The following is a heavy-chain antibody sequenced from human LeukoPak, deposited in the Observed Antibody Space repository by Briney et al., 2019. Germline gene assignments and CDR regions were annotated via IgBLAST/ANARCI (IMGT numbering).Heavy chain of an antibody. CDR3: ARDLPNYYDSSGYYSSGSMDV. J-gene: IGHJ6*03. CDR2: ISSDGSNN. V-gene: IGHV3-30-3*01. D-gene: IGHD3-22*01. Sequence: GGSLRLSCAASGFTFNSYAMHWVRQAPGKGLEWVAVISSDGSNNYYADSVKGRFTISRDNSKNTLYLQVNSLRAEDTAVYYCARDLPNYYDSSGYYSSGSMDVWGKGTTVTVSS. CDR1: GFTFNSYA.